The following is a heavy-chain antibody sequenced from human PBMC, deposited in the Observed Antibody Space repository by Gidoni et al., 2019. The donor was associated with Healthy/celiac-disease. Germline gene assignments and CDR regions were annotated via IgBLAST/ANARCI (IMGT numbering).Heavy chain of an antibody. V-gene: IGHV1-2*02. J-gene: IGHJ5*02. CDR1: GYTFTGYY. Sequence: QVQLVQSGAEVKKPGASVTVSCKASGYTFTGYYMHWVRQAPGQGLEWLGWINPNSGGTNYAQKFQGRVTMTRDTSISTAYMKLSRLRSDDTAVYYCARVRPPYCSGGSCYSEWFDPWGQGTLVTVSS. D-gene: IGHD2-15*01. CDR3: ARVRPPYCSGGSCYSEWFDP. CDR2: INPNSGGT.